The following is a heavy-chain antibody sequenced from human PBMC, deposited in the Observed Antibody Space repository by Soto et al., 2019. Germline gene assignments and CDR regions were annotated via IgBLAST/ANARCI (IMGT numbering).Heavy chain of an antibody. CDR1: GFTFNIYG. D-gene: IGHD1-1*01. V-gene: IGHV3-30*03. CDR3: ATWHLQEHAYDI. CDR2: ISYDGSNQ. Sequence: GSLRLSCAASGFTFNIYGMHWVRQAPDKGLEWVALISYDGSNQYYADSVKGRFTISRDNSKNTLFLQMNSLRPDDTAVYSCATWHLQEHAYDIWGQGTMVTVS. J-gene: IGHJ3*02.